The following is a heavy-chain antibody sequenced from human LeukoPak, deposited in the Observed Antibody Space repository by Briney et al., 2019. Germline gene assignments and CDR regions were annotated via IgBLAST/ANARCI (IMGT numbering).Heavy chain of an antibody. D-gene: IGHD6-19*01. Sequence: PSETLSLTCAVYGGSFSGYYWSWIRQPPGKGLEWIGEINHSGSTNYNPSLKSRVTISVDTSKNQFSLKLSSVTAADTAVYYCALSHLSSGWANYWGQGTLVTVPS. J-gene: IGHJ4*02. V-gene: IGHV4-34*01. CDR2: INHSGST. CDR3: ALSHLSSGWANY. CDR1: GGSFSGYY.